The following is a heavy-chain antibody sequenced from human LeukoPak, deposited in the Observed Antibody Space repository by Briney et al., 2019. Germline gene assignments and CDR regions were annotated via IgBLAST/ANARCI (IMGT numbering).Heavy chain of an antibody. CDR2: ISSSSSYI. D-gene: IGHD2-15*01. J-gene: IGHJ4*02. CDR3: ARVGWQSVDY. Sequence: PGGSLRLSCTASGFTFSSYSMNWVRQAPGKGLEWASSISSSSSYIYYADSVKGRFTISRDNAKNSLYLQMNSLRAEDTAVYYCARVGWQSVDYWGQGTLVTVYS. V-gene: IGHV3-21*01. CDR1: GFTFSSYS.